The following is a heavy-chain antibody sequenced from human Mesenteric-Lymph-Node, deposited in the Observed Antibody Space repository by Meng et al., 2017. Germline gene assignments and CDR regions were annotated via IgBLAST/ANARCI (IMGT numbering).Heavy chain of an antibody. CDR2: IIHGGSP. D-gene: IGHD2-8*02. V-gene: IGHV4/OR15-8*01. Sequence: QVQLQQSGPGLVKPSQTLSLAWAMSGDSVSSNSAAWNWIRQSPGKGLEWIGEIIHGGSPSYNPSLKSRVTISIDTSKNQLSLMLSSVTAADTAVYYCARRPTGIDYWGQGTLVTVSS. CDR3: ARRPTGIDY. J-gene: IGHJ4*02. CDR1: GDSVSSNSAA.